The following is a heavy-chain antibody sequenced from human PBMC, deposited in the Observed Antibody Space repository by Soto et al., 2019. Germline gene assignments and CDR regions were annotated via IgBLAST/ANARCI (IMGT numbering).Heavy chain of an antibody. CDR1: GGSISSYY. CDR2: IYTSGST. J-gene: IGHJ5*02. D-gene: IGHD6-13*01. Sequence: SETLSLTCTVSGGSISSYYWSWIRQPAGKGLEWIGRIYTSGSTNYNPSLKSRVTMSVDTSKNQFSLKLSSVTAADTAVYYCARDRLIGIAAAGKTFDPWGQGTLVTVSS. V-gene: IGHV4-4*07. CDR3: ARDRLIGIAAAGKTFDP.